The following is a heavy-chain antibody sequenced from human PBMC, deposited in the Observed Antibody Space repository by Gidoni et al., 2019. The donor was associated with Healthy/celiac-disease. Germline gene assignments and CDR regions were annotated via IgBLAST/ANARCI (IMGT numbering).Heavy chain of an antibody. J-gene: IGHJ4*02. CDR3: AKDSGFSLVDY. CDR2: ISYDGSNK. V-gene: IGHV3-30*18. CDR1: GFTFSSYG. D-gene: IGHD6-19*01. Sequence: QVQLVESGGGVVQPGRSLRLSCAASGFTFSSYGMHWFRQAPGKGLEWVAVISYDGSNKYYADSVKGRFTISRDNSKNTLYLQMNSLRAEDTAVYYCAKDSGFSLVDYWGQGTLVTVSS.